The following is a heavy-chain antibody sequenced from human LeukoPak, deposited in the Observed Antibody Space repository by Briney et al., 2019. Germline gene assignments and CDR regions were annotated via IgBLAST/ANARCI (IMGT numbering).Heavy chain of an antibody. CDR1: GGSISSSSYY. J-gene: IGHJ4*02. D-gene: IGHD6-13*01. Sequence: PSETLSLTCTVSGGSISSSSYYWDWIRQPPGKGLEWIGSIYYSGSTYYNPSLKSRVIISVDTSKNQFSLKLSFVTAADTAVYYCVRRIPCLAAAGDPNGYFDYWGQGTLVTVSS. CDR3: VRRIPCLAAAGDPNGYFDY. V-gene: IGHV4-39*01. CDR2: IYYSGST.